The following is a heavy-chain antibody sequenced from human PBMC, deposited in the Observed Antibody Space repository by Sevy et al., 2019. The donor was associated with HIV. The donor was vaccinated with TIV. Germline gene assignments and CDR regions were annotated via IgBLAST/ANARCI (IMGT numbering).Heavy chain of an antibody. D-gene: IGHD5-12*01. CDR2: INPNSGGT. V-gene: IGHV1-2*02. Sequence: ASVKVSCKASGYTFTGYYMHWVRQAPGQGLEWMGWINPNSGGTNYAQKFQGRVTITRDTSISTAYMELSRLRSDDTAVYYCARDLGFRLRENWFDPWGQGTLVTVSS. CDR3: ARDLGFRLRENWFDP. J-gene: IGHJ5*02. CDR1: GYTFTGYY.